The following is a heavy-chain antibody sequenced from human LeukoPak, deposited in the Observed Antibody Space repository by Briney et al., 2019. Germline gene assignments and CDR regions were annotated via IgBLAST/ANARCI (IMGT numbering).Heavy chain of an antibody. V-gene: IGHV3-7*01. D-gene: IGHD6-6*01. J-gene: IGHJ4*02. Sequence: GGSLRLSCAASGLTFNYYRMSWVRQAPGKGLEWVANINQDGSEKYYVDSVKGRFTISRDNAKNSLYLQMNSLRAEDTALYYCATGKYTSSSSGFDSWGQGTLVTVSS. CDR3: ATGKYTSSSSGFDS. CDR1: GLTFNYYR. CDR2: INQDGSEK.